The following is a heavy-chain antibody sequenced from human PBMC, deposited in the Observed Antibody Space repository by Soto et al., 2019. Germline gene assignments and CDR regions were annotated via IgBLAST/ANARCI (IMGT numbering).Heavy chain of an antibody. D-gene: IGHD4-17*01. J-gene: IGHJ6*02. CDR3: ARARFGDYEPYYYYGLDV. Sequence: QVHLQESGPGLVKPSQTLSLTCTVSGGSINSGDYFWTWIRQPPGKGLEWIGFIYYSGTTSYNPSLKRRLTISLDTSKNQFSLNLSSVTAADTAVYFCARARFGDYEPYYYYGLDVWGQGTTFAVSS. CDR1: GGSINSGDYF. CDR2: IYYSGTT. V-gene: IGHV4-30-4*01.